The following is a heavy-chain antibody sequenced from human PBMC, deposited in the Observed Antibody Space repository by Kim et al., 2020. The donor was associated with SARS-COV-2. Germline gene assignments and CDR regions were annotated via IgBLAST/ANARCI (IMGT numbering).Heavy chain of an antibody. CDR3: ARALREVWFGELSDFDY. Sequence: ASVKVSCKASGYTFTSYAMHWVRQAPGQRLEWMGWINAGNGNTKYSQKFQGRVTITRDTSASTAYMELSSLRSEDTAVYYCARALREVWFGELSDFDYWGQGTLVTVSS. J-gene: IGHJ4*02. D-gene: IGHD3-10*01. CDR1: GYTFTSYA. V-gene: IGHV1-3*01. CDR2: INAGNGNT.